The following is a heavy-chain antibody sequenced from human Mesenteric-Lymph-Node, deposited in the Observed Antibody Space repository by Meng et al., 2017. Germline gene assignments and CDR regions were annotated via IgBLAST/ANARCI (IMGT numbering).Heavy chain of an antibody. V-gene: IGHV3-48*03. CDR3: ARQLSITMTVGLSFDI. CDR2: ISSSGQAI. Sequence: GESLKISCAASGFTFSSYEMNWVRQAPGKGLEWVSYISSSGQAIFYANSVKGRFTISRDIAKNSLYLQVNSLRVEDTAVYYCARQLSITMTVGLSFDIWGQGTMVTVSS. CDR1: GFTFSSYE. J-gene: IGHJ3*02. D-gene: IGHD3-22*01.